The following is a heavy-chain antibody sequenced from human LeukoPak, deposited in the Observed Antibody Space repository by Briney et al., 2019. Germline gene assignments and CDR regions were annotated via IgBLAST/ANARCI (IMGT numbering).Heavy chain of an antibody. J-gene: IGHJ4*02. D-gene: IGHD1-26*01. CDR3: ARDRPSGSYFDY. CDR1: GGTFSSYT. Sequence: GSSVKVSCKASGGTFSSYTISWVRQAPGQGLEWMGRIIPILGTANYAQKFQGRVTITADESTSTAYMELSSLRSEDTAVYYCARDRPSGSYFDYWGQGTLVTVSS. CDR2: IIPILGTA. V-gene: IGHV1-69*08.